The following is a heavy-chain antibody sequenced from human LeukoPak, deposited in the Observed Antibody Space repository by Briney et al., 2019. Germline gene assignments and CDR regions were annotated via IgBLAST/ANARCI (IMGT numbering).Heavy chain of an antibody. Sequence: GGSLRLSWAASGXTFSSYEVNWVRQAPGKGLEWVSYTSSSGSTIYYADSVKGRFTISRDNAKNSLYLQMNSLRAEDTAVYYCARDATGTTAYFDYWGPGTLVTVSS. CDR1: GXTFSSYE. V-gene: IGHV3-48*03. CDR2: TSSSGSTI. D-gene: IGHD1-1*01. CDR3: ARDATGTTAYFDY. J-gene: IGHJ4*02.